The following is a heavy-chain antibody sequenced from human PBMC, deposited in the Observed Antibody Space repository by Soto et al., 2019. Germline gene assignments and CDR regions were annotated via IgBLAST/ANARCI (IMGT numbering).Heavy chain of an antibody. CDR2: IYPGDSDT. CDR3: ARLVTMVRGPTAFDI. D-gene: IGHD3-10*01. V-gene: IGHV5-51*01. J-gene: IGHJ3*02. Sequence: GESLKISCNGSGYSVTSYWIGWVRQMPGKGLEWMGIIYPGDSDTRYSPSFQGQVTISADKSISTAYLQWSSLKASDTAMYYCARLVTMVRGPTAFDIWGQGTMVTVSS. CDR1: GYSVTSYW.